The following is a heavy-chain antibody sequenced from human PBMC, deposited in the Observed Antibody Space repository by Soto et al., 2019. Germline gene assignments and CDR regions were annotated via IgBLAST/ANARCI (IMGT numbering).Heavy chain of an antibody. CDR3: TTDLYCSSTSCALFKY. Sequence: GGSLRLSCAASGFTFSNAWMSWVRQAPGKGLEWVGRIKSKTDGGTTDYAAPVKGRFTISRDDSKNTLYLQMNSLKTEDTAVYYCTTDLYCSSTSCALFKYWGQGTLVTVSS. D-gene: IGHD2-2*01. CDR2: IKSKTDGGTT. CDR1: GFTFSNAW. J-gene: IGHJ4*02. V-gene: IGHV3-15*01.